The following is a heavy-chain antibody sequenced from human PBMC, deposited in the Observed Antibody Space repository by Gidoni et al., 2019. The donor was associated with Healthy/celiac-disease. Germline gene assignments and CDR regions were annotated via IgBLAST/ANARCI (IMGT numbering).Heavy chain of an antibody. CDR1: GSTFSSYS. J-gene: IGHJ4*02. D-gene: IGHD3-10*01. CDR2: ISSSSSTI. CDR3: ASSGGAPYFDY. V-gene: IGHV3-48*01. Sequence: EVQLVESGGGLVQPGGSLSLSCAVSGSTFSSYSMSWVRQAPGKGLECISYISSSSSTIYYADSVKGRFTISRDNAKNSLYLQMNSLRAEDTAVYYCASSGGAPYFDYWGQGTLVTVSS.